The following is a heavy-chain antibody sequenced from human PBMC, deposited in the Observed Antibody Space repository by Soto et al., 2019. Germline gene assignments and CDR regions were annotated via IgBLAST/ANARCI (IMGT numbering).Heavy chain of an antibody. D-gene: IGHD2-15*01. CDR3: ARGIATGHLDP. J-gene: IGHJ5*02. V-gene: IGHV1-3*01. Sequence: GSVKVSCKASGYTFTRYTMNWVRQVPGQRLEWMGWINPDNGNTKSSQKFQDRVIITRDTSASTAYMDLSSLRSEDTAVYYCARGIATGHLDPWGEGTPVTVSS. CDR1: GYTFTRYT. CDR2: INPDNGNT.